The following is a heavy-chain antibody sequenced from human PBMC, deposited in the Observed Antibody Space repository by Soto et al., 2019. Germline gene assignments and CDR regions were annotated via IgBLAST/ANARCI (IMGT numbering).Heavy chain of an antibody. CDR1: GGSISSSSYY. CDR3: AGGSTRTNYYYYYYYMDV. CDR2: IYYSGST. Sequence: SETLSLTCTVSGGSISSSSYYWGWIRQPPGKGLEWIGSIYYSGSTYYNPSLKSRVTISVDTSKNQFSLKLSSVTTADTAVYYCAGGSTRTNYYYYYYYMDVWGKGTTVTVSS. J-gene: IGHJ6*03. D-gene: IGHD2-2*01. V-gene: IGHV4-39*01.